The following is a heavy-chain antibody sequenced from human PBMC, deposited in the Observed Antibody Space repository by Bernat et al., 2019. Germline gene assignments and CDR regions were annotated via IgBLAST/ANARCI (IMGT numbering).Heavy chain of an antibody. D-gene: IGHD1-26*01. CDR2: ISGGGAIT. V-gene: IGHV3-23*01. J-gene: IGHJ6*02. CDR1: GFAFSNYA. Sequence: EVQLLESGGGLVQPGGSLRLSCAASGFAFSNYAMCWVRQAPGKGLEWVSAISGGGAITYYADSVKGRFTISRDNSKNTLYLQMDSLRAEDTAVYYCAKGLGGASARYYYYYGMDVWGQGTTVTVSS. CDR3: AKGLGGASARYYYYYGMDV.